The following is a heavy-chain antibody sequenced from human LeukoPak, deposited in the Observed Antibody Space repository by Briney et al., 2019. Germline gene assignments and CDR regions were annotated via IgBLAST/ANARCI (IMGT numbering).Heavy chain of an antibody. V-gene: IGHV4-34*01. J-gene: IGHJ4*02. Sequence: SETLSHTCAVYGVSFRNYYWSWIRHPPGKRREWIGEINHSGSTKYNPSLKVRVTISVDRSKNQFSLKLRSVTAADTAVYYCARGPDLYDGSGYYPIWGQGTLVTVSS. D-gene: IGHD3-22*01. CDR1: GVSFRNYY. CDR3: ARGPDLYDGSGYYPI. CDR2: INHSGST.